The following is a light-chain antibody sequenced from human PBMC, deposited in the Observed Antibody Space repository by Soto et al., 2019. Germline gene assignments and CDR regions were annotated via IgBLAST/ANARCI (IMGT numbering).Light chain of an antibody. CDR1: SSDVGGYNY. J-gene: IGLJ1*01. CDR3: SSYTSSSTPSYV. V-gene: IGLV2-14*01. Sequence: QSVLTQPASVSGSPGQSITISCTGTSSDVGGYNYVSWYQQHPGKAPKLMIYEVSNRPSGVSNRFSGSKSGNTASLTISGLQAEDEADYYWSSYTSSSTPSYVFGTGTKVTVL. CDR2: EVS.